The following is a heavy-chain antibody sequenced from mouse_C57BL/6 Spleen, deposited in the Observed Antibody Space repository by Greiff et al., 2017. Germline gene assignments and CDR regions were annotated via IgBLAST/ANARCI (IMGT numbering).Heavy chain of an antibody. V-gene: IGHV14-2*01. J-gene: IGHJ3*01. CDR2: IDPEDGET. CDR1: GFNIKDSY. CDR3: ARAPHYDGSSFAY. Sequence: VQLQQSGADLVKPGDSVKLSCTASGFNIKDSYMHWVKQRTEQGLEWIGRIDPEDGETKSAPKFPGKATITADTPSNTAYLQLSRLTSEDAAVYYCARAPHYDGSSFAYWGQGTLVTVSA. D-gene: IGHD1-1*01.